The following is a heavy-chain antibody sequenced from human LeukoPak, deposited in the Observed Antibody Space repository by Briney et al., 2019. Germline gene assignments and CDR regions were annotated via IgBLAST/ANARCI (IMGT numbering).Heavy chain of an antibody. Sequence: SETLSLTCTVSGGSISSYYWSWIRQPAGKGLEWIGRIYTSGSTNYNPSLKSRVTMSVDTSKNQFSLKLSSVTAADTAVYYCARTSAAAIQVYSDYWGQGTLVTVSS. CDR1: GGSISSYY. D-gene: IGHD2-2*02. CDR3: ARTSAAAIQVYSDY. V-gene: IGHV4-4*07. CDR2: IYTSGST. J-gene: IGHJ4*02.